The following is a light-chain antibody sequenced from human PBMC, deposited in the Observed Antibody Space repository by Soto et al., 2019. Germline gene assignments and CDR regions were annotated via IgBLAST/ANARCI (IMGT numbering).Light chain of an antibody. CDR3: SSYTRIFTLV. Sequence: QSALTQPASVSGSPGQSITISCTGTSSDVGGYKFVSWYQQHPGKAPKLLIFEVSGRPSGVSDRFSGSKSGNTASLTISGLQADDEADYFCSSYTRIFTLVFGTGTKVTVL. V-gene: IGLV2-14*01. J-gene: IGLJ1*01. CDR2: EVS. CDR1: SSDVGGYKF.